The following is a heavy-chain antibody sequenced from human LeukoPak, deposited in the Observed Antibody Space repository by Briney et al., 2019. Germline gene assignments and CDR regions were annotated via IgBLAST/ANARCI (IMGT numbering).Heavy chain of an antibody. D-gene: IGHD1-1*01. CDR1: GFTVSSNY. CDR3: ARGLSGTIGGFFYYMDV. Sequence: PGGSLRLSCAASGFTVSSNYMSWVRQAPGKGLEWVSVIYSGGSTYYADSVKGRFTISRDNSKNTLYLQMNSLRVEDTAVYYCARGLSGTIGGFFYYMDVWGKGTTVTVSS. V-gene: IGHV3-66*01. J-gene: IGHJ6*03. CDR2: IYSGGST.